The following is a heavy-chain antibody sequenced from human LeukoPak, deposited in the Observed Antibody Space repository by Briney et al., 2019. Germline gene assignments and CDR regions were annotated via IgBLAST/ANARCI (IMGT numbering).Heavy chain of an antibody. CDR3: ARENVADSSGWSHFDY. D-gene: IGHD6-19*01. CDR2: INPSDGRT. J-gene: IGHJ4*02. Sequence: ASVKVSRKASGYTFAGYHIHWVRRAPGQGLEWMGIINPSDGRTSYAQEFQDRVILTSDTSARTVYMELRSLRFEDKAEYYCARENVADSSGWSHFDYWGQGTLVIVSS. CDR1: GYTFAGYH. V-gene: IGHV1-46*01.